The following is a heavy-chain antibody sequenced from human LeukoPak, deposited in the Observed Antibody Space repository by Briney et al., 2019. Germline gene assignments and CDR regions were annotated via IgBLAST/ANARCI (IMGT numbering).Heavy chain of an antibody. D-gene: IGHD3-16*01. Sequence: GGSLRLSCAASGFTFSDLYMDWVRQAPGKGLEWGGRTRNKANSYTTEYAASVKGTFTISRDDSKNSLYLQMNSLKTEDTAVYYCARFTGFDAFDIWGQGTMAPVSS. CDR1: GFTFSDLY. CDR2: TRNKANSYTT. V-gene: IGHV3-72*01. J-gene: IGHJ3*02. CDR3: ARFTGFDAFDI.